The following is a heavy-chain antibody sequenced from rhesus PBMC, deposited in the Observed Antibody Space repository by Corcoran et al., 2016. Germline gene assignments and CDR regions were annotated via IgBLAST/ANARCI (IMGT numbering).Heavy chain of an antibody. CDR3: ARRDAAGTFDS. CDR1: GYSISNGYY. V-gene: IGHV4-99*01. CDR2: ISGTSGST. Sequence: QVQLQESGPGLVKPSETLSLTCAVSGYSISNGYYWGWIRPPPGKGLEYIGYISGTSGSTYYKPSLKSRVTISKDTSKYQFSLKLNSGTAADTAVYYCARRDAAGTFDSRGQGVLVTVSS. D-gene: IGHD6-13*01. J-gene: IGHJ4*01.